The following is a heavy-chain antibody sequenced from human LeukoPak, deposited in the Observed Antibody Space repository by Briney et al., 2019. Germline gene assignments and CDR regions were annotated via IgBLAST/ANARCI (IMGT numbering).Heavy chain of an antibody. CDR1: GFTFISYS. D-gene: IGHD3-22*01. CDR2: ISSSSSYI. Sequence: GGSLLLSCAASGFTFISYSLNWVRHAPGTGLEWVSSISSSSSYIYYADSVQGRFTNSRDNAKNSLYLQMNSLRAHDTAVYYCARDENYYDSSGYYNGGYWGQGTLLPVPS. V-gene: IGHV3-21*01. J-gene: IGHJ4*02. CDR3: ARDENYYDSSGYYNGGY.